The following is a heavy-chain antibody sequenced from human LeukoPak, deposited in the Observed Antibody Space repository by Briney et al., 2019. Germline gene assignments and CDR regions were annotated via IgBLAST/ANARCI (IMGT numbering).Heavy chain of an antibody. V-gene: IGHV4-59*12. Sequence: SETLSLTCTVSGGSISSYYWSWIRQPPGKGLEWIGYIYYSGSTNYNPSLKSRVTISVDTSKNQFSLQLNSVTPEDTAVYYCARGPLGEDYAYFDYWGQGTLVTVSS. CDR1: GGSISSYY. J-gene: IGHJ4*02. CDR3: ARGPLGEDYAYFDY. D-gene: IGHD3-16*01. CDR2: IYYSGST.